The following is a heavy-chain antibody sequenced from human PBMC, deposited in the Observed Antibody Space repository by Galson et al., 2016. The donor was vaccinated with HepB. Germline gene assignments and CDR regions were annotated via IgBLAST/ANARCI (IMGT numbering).Heavy chain of an antibody. CDR1: GFIFEDHG. J-gene: IGHJ4*02. D-gene: IGHD2-15*01. CDR3: TRNQGSGGGSCYDN. CDR2: INWIGGSA. V-gene: IGHV3-20*04. Sequence: SLRLSCAASGFIFEDHGMSWVRLVPGKGLEWVSGINWIGGSAIYADSVKGRFTISSDSAKNSLYLQMNSLRAEDTALYYCTRNQGSGGGSCYDNWGQGTLVTVSS.